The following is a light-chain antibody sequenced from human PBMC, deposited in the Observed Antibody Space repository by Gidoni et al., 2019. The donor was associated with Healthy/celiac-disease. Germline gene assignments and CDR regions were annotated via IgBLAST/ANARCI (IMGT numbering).Light chain of an antibody. J-gene: IGKJ2*03. CDR2: DAA. V-gene: IGKV1-33*01. CDR1: QDISNY. Sequence: DIHMTKSPSALSASVGDRVAITCQASQDISNYLNWYQQKPGKAPKPLIYDAANLETGVPSRFSGSGSGTDFTFTISSLQPEDIATYDCQQYDNRPPPSYSFXQXTKLEIK. CDR3: QQYDNRPPPSYS.